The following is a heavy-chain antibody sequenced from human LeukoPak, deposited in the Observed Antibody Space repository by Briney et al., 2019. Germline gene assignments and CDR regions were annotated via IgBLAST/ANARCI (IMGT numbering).Heavy chain of an antibody. D-gene: IGHD2-2*01. V-gene: IGHV4-39*01. CDR1: GGSISSSNW. CDR2: IYYSGST. CDR3: ARRLDCSSTSCHPNAFDI. Sequence: SETLSLTCAVSGGSISSSNWWSWVRQPPGKGLEWIGSIYYSGSTYYNPSLKSRVTISVDTSKNQFSLKLSSVTAADTAVYYCARRLDCSSTSCHPNAFDIWGQGTMVTVSS. J-gene: IGHJ3*02.